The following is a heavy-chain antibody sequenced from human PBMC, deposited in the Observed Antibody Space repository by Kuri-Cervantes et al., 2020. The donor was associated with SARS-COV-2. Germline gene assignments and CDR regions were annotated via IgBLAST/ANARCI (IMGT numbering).Heavy chain of an antibody. Sequence: SVKVSCKASGGTFSSYAISWVRQAPGQGLEWMGGIIPILGTANYAQKFQGRVTITTDESTSTAYMELSSLRSEDTAVYYCARRYCSGGSCYSGGDAWFDPWGQGTLVTVSS. V-gene: IGHV1-69*05. CDR2: IIPILGTA. J-gene: IGHJ5*02. CDR3: ARRYCSGGSCYSGGDAWFDP. CDR1: GGTFSSYA. D-gene: IGHD2-15*01.